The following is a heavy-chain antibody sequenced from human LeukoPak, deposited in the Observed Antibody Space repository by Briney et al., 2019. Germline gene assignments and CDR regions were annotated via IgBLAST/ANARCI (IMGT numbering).Heavy chain of an antibody. CDR1: GFIFDDYG. CDR3: ARVGHGDYEGFFDY. V-gene: IGHV3-20*03. Sequence: GGSLRLSYAASGFIFDDYGMTWVRQAPGKGLEWVSGINWNGDSTGYADSVKGRFTISRDNAKNSLYLQMNSLRVEDTALYYCARVGHGDYEGFFDYWGQGTLVTVSS. J-gene: IGHJ4*02. D-gene: IGHD4-17*01. CDR2: INWNGDST.